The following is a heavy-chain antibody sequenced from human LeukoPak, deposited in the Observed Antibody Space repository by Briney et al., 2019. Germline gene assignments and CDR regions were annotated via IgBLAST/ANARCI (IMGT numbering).Heavy chain of an antibody. Sequence: GGSLRLSCAASGFTFSSYGMHWVRQAPGKGLEWVAVIWYDGSNKYYADSVKGRFTISRDNSKNTLYLQMNSLRAEDTAVYYCAKDGDDYGGNPPIAGWGQGTLVTVSS. CDR1: GFTFSSYG. CDR3: AKDGDDYGGNPPIAG. D-gene: IGHD4-23*01. CDR2: IWYDGSNK. V-gene: IGHV3-33*06. J-gene: IGHJ4*02.